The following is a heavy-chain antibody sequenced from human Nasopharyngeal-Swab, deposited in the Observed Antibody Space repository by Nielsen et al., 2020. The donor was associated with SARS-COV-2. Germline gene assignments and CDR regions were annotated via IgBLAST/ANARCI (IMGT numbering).Heavy chain of an antibody. D-gene: IGHD3-9*01. Sequence: LSLTCAASGFTFTSYAMNWVRQAPGEGLEWLSAVNGNGADTYYADSVKGRFIISKDNSKNTLYLHMNSLRAEDTAVYYCAKDLTGYYAPLDQWGQGVLVTVSS. V-gene: IGHV3-23*01. CDR3: AKDLTGYYAPLDQ. CDR2: VNGNGADT. CDR1: GFTFTSYA. J-gene: IGHJ4*02.